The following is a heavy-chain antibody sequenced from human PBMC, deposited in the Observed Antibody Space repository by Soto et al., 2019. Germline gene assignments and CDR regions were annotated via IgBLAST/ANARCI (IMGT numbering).Heavy chain of an antibody. CDR3: ARGVVPAAGGATHYFHYGLGV. V-gene: IGHV1-69*06. CDR2: IIPMFGTT. Sequence: QVQLVQSGPEVKKPGSSVKVSCKTSGDTFKKFAISWVRQAPGQGPEWMGGIIPMFGTTKYTQKHQGRVTCTPDKSTGTAYMELTSLLSEDTATYFCARGVVPAAGGATHYFHYGLGVWGQGTTVTVSS. CDR1: GDTFKKFA. D-gene: IGHD1-26*01. J-gene: IGHJ6*02.